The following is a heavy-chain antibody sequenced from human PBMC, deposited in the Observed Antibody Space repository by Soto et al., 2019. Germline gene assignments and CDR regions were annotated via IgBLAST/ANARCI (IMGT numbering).Heavy chain of an antibody. D-gene: IGHD1-26*01. CDR2: ISYDGSNK. Sequence: GGSLRLSCAASGFTFSIYGMHWVRQAPGKGLEWVAVISYDGSNKYYADSVKGRFTISRDNSKNTLYLQMNSLRAEDTAVYYCAKEAGGSYAYFDYWGQGTLVTVSS. J-gene: IGHJ4*02. V-gene: IGHV3-30*18. CDR3: AKEAGGSYAYFDY. CDR1: GFTFSIYG.